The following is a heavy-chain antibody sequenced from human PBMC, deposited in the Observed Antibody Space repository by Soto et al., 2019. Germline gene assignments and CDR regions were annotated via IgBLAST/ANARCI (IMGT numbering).Heavy chain of an antibody. CDR2: ISAYNGNT. J-gene: IGHJ4*02. CDR1: GYTFTSYG. D-gene: IGHD3-22*01. CDR3: ARVKGHYYDSSGYGYFDY. V-gene: IGHV1-18*01. Sequence: QVQLVQSGAEVKKPGASVKVSCKASGYTFTSYGISWVRQAPGQGLEWMGWISAYNGNTNYAQKLQGRVTMTTDTXTXTXAMELRSLRSDDTAVYYCARVKGHYYDSSGYGYFDYWGQGTLVTVSS.